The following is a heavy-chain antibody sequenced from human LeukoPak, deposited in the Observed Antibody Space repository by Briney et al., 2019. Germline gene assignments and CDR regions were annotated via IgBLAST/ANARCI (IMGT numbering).Heavy chain of an antibody. CDR3: ARHRVSVDTALTY. Sequence: SETLSLTCTVSGGSISSNSYYWGWIRQPPGKGLEWIGSMYYSGSTYSNPSLKSRVTISVDTSKNQFSLKLSSVTAADTAVYYCARHRVSVDTALTYWGQGTLVTVSS. J-gene: IGHJ4*02. D-gene: IGHD5-18*01. CDR2: MYYSGST. V-gene: IGHV4-39*01. CDR1: GGSISSNSYY.